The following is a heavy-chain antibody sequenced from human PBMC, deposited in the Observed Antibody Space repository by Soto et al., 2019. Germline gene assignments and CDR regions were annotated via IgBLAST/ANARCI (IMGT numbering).Heavy chain of an antibody. V-gene: IGHV3-48*01. CDR2: ISSSSSTI. D-gene: IGHD3-9*01. J-gene: IGHJ5*02. CDR3: ARDEGGLRYFSGLDP. CDR1: GFTFSSYS. Sequence: GSLRLSCAASGFTFSSYSMNWVRQAPGKGLEWVSYISSSSSTIYYADSVKGRFTISRDNAKNSLYLQMNSLRAEDTAVYYCARDEGGLRYFSGLDPWGQGTLVTVSS.